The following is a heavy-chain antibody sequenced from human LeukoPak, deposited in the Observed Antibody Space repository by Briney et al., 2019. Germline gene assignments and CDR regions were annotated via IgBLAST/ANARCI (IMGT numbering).Heavy chain of an antibody. D-gene: IGHD1-1*01. CDR2: SNADRGT. CDR3: GRDWRRGWFDP. CDR1: GDSISSGDYY. V-gene: IGHV4-61*02. J-gene: IGHJ5*02. Sequence: SETLSLTCAVSGDSISSGDYYWSWIRQPAGKGREWILRSNADRGTNYNPSINSLVTISEDMSKNQFPLKLSFVTAEDTAVYCGGRDWRRGWFDPWGQGILVTVSS.